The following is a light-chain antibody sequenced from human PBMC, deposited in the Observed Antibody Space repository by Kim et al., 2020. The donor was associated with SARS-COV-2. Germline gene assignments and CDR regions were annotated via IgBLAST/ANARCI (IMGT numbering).Light chain of an antibody. CDR1: QGIDNY. CDR3: QKYNTAPWT. V-gene: IGKV1-27*01. Sequence: ASVGDRVTITCRASQGIDNYLAWFQQKPGKSPKLLIYSASALHSGVPSRFSGSASGTKFTLTISSLQPEDVATYYCQKYNTAPWTFGQGTKVDIK. CDR2: SAS. J-gene: IGKJ1*01.